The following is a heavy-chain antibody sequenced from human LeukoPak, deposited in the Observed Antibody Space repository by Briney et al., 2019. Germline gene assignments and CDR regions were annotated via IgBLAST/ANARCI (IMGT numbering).Heavy chain of an antibody. D-gene: IGHD3-3*01. CDR2: IKQDGSEK. J-gene: IGHJ4*02. Sequence: GGSLGLSCAASGFTFSSYWMSWVRQAPGKGLEWVANIKQDGSEKYYVDSVKGRFTISRDNAKNSLYLQMNSLRAEDTAVYYCARDDYDFWSGYYSYYFDYWGQGTLVTVSS. V-gene: IGHV3-7*01. CDR1: GFTFSSYW. CDR3: ARDDYDFWSGYYSYYFDY.